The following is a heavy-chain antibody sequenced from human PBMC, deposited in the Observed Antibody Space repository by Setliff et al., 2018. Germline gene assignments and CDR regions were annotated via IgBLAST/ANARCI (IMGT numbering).Heavy chain of an antibody. CDR1: GFTLSSYA. D-gene: IGHD6-19*01. CDR3: AKDVCGVIAVVGSFDY. Sequence: PGGSLRLSCAASGFTLSSYAMSWVSQAPGKGLEWVSAISGSGVSTYYADSVKGRFTISRDNSKNTLYLQMNSLRAEDTAVYFCAKDVCGVIAVVGSFDYWGQGTLVTVSS. CDR2: ISGSGVST. J-gene: IGHJ4*02. V-gene: IGHV3-23*01.